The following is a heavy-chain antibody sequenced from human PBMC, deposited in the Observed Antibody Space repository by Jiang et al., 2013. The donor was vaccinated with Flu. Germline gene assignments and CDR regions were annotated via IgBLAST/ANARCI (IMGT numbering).Heavy chain of an antibody. V-gene: IGHV3-7*01. Sequence: VQLLESGEAWSSLGVPETLLCSLWIHRQYLLHELGPPGSREGLEWVANIKQDASEIYYVDSVKGRFTISRDNAKNSLYLQMNNLRAEDTAVYYCARGGLAPGVYWGQGASVTVSS. CDR1: IHRQYLL. J-gene: IGHJ4*02. CDR3: ARGGLAPGVY. D-gene: IGHD3-16*01. CDR2: IKQDASEI.